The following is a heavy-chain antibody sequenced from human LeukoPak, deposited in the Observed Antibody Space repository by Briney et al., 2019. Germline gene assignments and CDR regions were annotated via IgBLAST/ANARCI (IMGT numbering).Heavy chain of an antibody. D-gene: IGHD2-15*01. J-gene: IGHJ5*02. CDR1: GYTFTSYG. V-gene: IGHV1-18*03. Sequence: GASVKVSCKASGYTFTSYGISWVRQAPGQGLEWMGWISAYNGNTNYAQKLQGRVTMTTDTSTSTAYMELRSLRSDDMAVYYCARDIYCSGGSCRPRRFDPWGQGTLVTVSS. CDR3: ARDIYCSGGSCRPRRFDP. CDR2: ISAYNGNT.